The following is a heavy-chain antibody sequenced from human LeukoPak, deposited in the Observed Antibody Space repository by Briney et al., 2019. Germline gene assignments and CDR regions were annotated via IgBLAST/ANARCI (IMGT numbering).Heavy chain of an antibody. V-gene: IGHV4-59*01. Sequence: SEILSLTCSVSGGSITSYYWSWIRQPPGKGLEWIGYISSSGSTNYNPSLKSRVTMSVDTSKNQFSLKLSSVCAADTAVYYCASGGYCGTTTCYPNWFDPWGQGTLVTVSS. CDR2: ISSSGST. D-gene: IGHD2-2*01. CDR3: ASGGYCGTTTCYPNWFDP. CDR1: GGSITSYY. J-gene: IGHJ5*02.